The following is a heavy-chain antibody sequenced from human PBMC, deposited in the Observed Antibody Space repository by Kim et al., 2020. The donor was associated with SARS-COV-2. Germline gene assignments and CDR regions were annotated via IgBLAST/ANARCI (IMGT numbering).Heavy chain of an antibody. CDR3: ARSALEYNEDSSGYYWYFDL. CDR2: IYPGDSHT. V-gene: IGHV5-51*01. Sequence: GESLKISCQASGYSFNNYWIGWVRQMPGKGLEWMGIIYPGDSHTRYSPSFQGQVTISADKSISSAYLQWSSLKASDTAMYYCARSALEYNEDSSGYYWYFDLWGRGTLVTVSS. J-gene: IGHJ2*01. D-gene: IGHD3-22*01. CDR1: GYSFNNYW.